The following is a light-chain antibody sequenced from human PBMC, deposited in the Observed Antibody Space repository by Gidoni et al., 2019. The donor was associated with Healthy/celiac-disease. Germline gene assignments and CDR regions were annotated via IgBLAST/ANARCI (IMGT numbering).Light chain of an antibody. Sequence: DLQMNQAPTSLSASVGDRVTITCRASQSIRSNLNWYQQKPGKAPNLLIYAATSLRGGVPSRFSGSGSGTDFTLTISSLQPEDFATYYCQQSHSTPQFTFGPGTKVDIK. CDR1: QSIRSN. V-gene: IGKV1-39*01. J-gene: IGKJ3*01. CDR2: AAT. CDR3: QQSHSTPQFT.